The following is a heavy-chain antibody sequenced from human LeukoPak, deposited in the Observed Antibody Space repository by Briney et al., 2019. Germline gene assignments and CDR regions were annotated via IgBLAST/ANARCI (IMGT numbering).Heavy chain of an antibody. CDR3: ASMQSPPQYAPSNYYYYYYMDV. D-gene: IGHD2-2*01. Sequence: SETLSLTCTVSGGSISSSSYDWGWIRQPPGKGLDWIGSIYYSGSTYYNPSLKSRVTISVDTSKNQFSLKLSSVTAADTAVYYCASMQSPPQYAPSNYYYYYYMDVWGKGTTVTVSS. CDR1: GGSISSSSYD. J-gene: IGHJ6*03. CDR2: IYYSGST. V-gene: IGHV4-39*01.